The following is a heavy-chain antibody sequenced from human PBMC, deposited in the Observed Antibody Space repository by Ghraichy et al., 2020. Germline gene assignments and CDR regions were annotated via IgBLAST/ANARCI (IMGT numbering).Heavy chain of an antibody. Sequence: GGSLRLSCAASGFTFSSYSMNWVRQAPGKGLEWVSSISSSSSYIYYADSVKGRFTISRDNAKNSLYLQMNSLRAEDTAVYYCARDWRPNDGVSGYFDYWGQGTLVTVSS. V-gene: IGHV3-21*01. CDR2: ISSSSSYI. CDR1: GFTFSSYS. CDR3: ARDWRPNDGVSGYFDY. J-gene: IGHJ4*02. D-gene: IGHD1-1*01.